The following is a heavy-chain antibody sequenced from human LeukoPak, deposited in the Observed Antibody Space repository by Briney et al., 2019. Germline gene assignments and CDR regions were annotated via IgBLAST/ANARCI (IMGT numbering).Heavy chain of an antibody. CDR1: GFTFTSYG. Sequence: GRSLRLSCAASGFTFTSYGMHWVRQAPGKWLGWKAVMVDERSDKFYADSVNGRFTTHRDNTKHTMYLQMNSLREEETDVSYCEKDLRQWRAILDSWGQGTLVTVSS. V-gene: IGHV3-30*18. D-gene: IGHD6-19*01. J-gene: IGHJ4*02. CDR2: MVDERSDK. CDR3: EKDLRQWRAILDS.